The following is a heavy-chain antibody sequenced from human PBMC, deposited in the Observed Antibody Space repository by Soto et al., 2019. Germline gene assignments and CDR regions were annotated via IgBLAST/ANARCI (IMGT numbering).Heavy chain of an antibody. CDR2: IKQDGSEK. Sequence: GGSLRLSCAASGFTFSSYWMSWVRQAPGKGLEWVANIKQDGSEKYYVDSVKGRFTISRDNAKNSLYLQMNSLRAEDTAVYYCARDTATTIFGVVIKGYYYYMDVWGKGTTVTVSS. J-gene: IGHJ6*03. CDR1: GFTFSSYW. CDR3: ARDTATTIFGVVIKGYYYYMDV. D-gene: IGHD3-3*01. V-gene: IGHV3-7*01.